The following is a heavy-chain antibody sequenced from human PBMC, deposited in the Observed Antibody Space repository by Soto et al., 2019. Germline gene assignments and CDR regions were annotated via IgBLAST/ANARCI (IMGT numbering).Heavy chain of an antibody. J-gene: IGHJ4*02. CDR1: LYNFSSHW. CDR3: ATVQGAAPEPFDH. V-gene: IGHV5-51*01. Sequence: PGESLKIPCKGSLYNFSSHWHAWVPQMPGKGLEWMGNIYPGDSDTRYSPSFQGQVYISVDKSISTAYLQWSSLAASDTAMYYCATVQGAAPEPFDHWGQGTLVTVSS. CDR2: IYPGDSDT. D-gene: IGHD6-13*01.